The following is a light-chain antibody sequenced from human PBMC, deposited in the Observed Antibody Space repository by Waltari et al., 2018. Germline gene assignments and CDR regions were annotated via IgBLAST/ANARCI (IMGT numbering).Light chain of an antibody. Sequence: IMLTQSPGTLSLSPGERATLPCRASQSISRYLSWYQQKPDQAPRLLIYGASVRATGIPDRFSGSGSGTDFSLTISGLEPEDSAVYYCQHHFRLPATFGQGTKVEIK. CDR3: QHHFRLPAT. J-gene: IGKJ1*01. V-gene: IGKV3-20*01. CDR1: QSISRY. CDR2: GAS.